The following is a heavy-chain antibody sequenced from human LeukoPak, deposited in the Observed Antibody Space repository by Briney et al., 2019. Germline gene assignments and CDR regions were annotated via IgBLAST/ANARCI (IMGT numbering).Heavy chain of an antibody. D-gene: IGHD5-12*01. CDR2: ISSSSSYI. Sequence: GESLRLSCAASGFTFSSYSMTWVRQAPGKGLEWVSSISSSSSYIYYADSVKGRFTISRDNAKNSLYLQMNSLRAEDTAVYYCARDQVYSGYDFFDYWGQGTLVTVSS. J-gene: IGHJ4*02. CDR1: GFTFSSYS. CDR3: ARDQVYSGYDFFDY. V-gene: IGHV3-21*01.